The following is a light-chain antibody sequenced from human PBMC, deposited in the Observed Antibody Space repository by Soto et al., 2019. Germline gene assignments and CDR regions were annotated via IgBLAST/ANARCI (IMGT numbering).Light chain of an antibody. CDR1: DVGGYNY. CDR2: DVG. CDR3: SSYTSSSTYV. J-gene: IGLJ1*01. Sequence: QSALTQPASVSGSPGQSITISCRDVGGYNYVSWYQQHPGKAPKLMIYDVGNRPSGVSNRFSGSKSGNTASLTISGLRSEDEADYYCSSYTSSSTYVFATGTKLTVL. V-gene: IGLV2-14*01.